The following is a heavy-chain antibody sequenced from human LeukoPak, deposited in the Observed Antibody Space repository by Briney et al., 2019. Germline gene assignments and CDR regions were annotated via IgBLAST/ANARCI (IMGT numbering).Heavy chain of an antibody. CDR3: ATEPPSSGNYTGLDY. D-gene: IGHD3-22*01. Sequence: ASAKVSCKVSGYTLTELSMHWVLQAPGKGLGWMGAFDPGDGETIYAQYVQGRFTMTEDKSKDTAYMELSSLRSEDTAVYYCATEPPSSGNYTGLDYWGQGTLVTVSS. CDR2: FDPGDGET. J-gene: IGHJ4*02. CDR1: GYTLTELS. V-gene: IGHV1-24*01.